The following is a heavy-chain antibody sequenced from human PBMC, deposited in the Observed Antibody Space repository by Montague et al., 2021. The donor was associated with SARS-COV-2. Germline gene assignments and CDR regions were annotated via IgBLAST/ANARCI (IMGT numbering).Heavy chain of an antibody. CDR3: AKDRRAEGATIDY. CDR2: IWYDGGNK. J-gene: IGHJ4*02. V-gene: IGHV3-33*06. Sequence: SLRLSCAASGFTFSSYGMHWVRQAPGKGLEWVAVIWYDGGNKYYADSVKGRFTISRDNSKNTLYLQMNSLRAEDTAVFYCAKDRRAEGATIDYWGQGTLVTVSS. CDR1: GFTFSSYG. D-gene: IGHD1-26*01.